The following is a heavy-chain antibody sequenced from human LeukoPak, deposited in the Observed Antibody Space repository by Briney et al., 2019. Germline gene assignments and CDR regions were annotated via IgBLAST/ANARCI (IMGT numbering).Heavy chain of an antibody. Sequence: SETLSLTXTVSGGSISSYYWSWIRQPPGKGLEWIGYIYYSGSTNYNPSLKSRVTISVDTSKNQFSLKLSSVTAADTAVYYCARSLPPTYCSGGSCYSLFGYWGQGTLVTVSS. D-gene: IGHD2-15*01. CDR2: IYYSGST. CDR1: GGSISSYY. CDR3: ARSLPPTYCSGGSCYSLFGY. V-gene: IGHV4-59*01. J-gene: IGHJ4*02.